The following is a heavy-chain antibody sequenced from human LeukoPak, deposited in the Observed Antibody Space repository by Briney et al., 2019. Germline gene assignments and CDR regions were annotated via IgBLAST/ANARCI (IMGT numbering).Heavy chain of an antibody. CDR2: INHSGST. D-gene: IGHD4/OR15-4a*01. Sequence: SETLSLTCAVHGGSFSGYYWSWIRQPPGKGLEWIGEINHSGSTNYNPSLKSRVTISVDTSKNQLSLKLSSVTAADTAVYYCAREAKHYYYYYMDVWGKGTTVTVSS. V-gene: IGHV4-34*01. CDR1: GGSFSGYY. J-gene: IGHJ6*03. CDR3: AREAKHYYYYYMDV.